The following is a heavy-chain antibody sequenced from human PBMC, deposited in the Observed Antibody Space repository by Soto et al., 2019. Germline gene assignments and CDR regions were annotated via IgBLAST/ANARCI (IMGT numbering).Heavy chain of an antibody. CDR1: GYTFTSYD. CDR2: MNPNSGNT. J-gene: IGHJ6*03. CDR3: ARAHYDYIWGSYRTQSYYMDV. D-gene: IGHD3-16*02. Sequence: QVQLVQSGAEVKKPGASVKVSCKASGYTFTSYDINWVRQATGQGLEWMGWMNPNSGNTGYAQKFHGRVTMTRNTSISTAYIELHSLRSEDTAVYYCARAHYDYIWGSYRTQSYYMDVLGKGTTVTVSS. V-gene: IGHV1-8*02.